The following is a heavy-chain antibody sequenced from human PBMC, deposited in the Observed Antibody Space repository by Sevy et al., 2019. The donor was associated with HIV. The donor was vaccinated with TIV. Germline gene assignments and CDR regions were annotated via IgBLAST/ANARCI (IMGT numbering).Heavy chain of an antibody. Sequence: SETLSLTCTVSGASISHHFWTWIRQSPGKGLEWIGCISYSGSTNYNPSLKSRVTISVDTSKNQFSLRVNSVTAADTAVYYCARRVSSNWNYSWFDPWGQGTLVTVSS. V-gene: IGHV4-59*11. D-gene: IGHD1-7*01. CDR1: GASISHHF. J-gene: IGHJ5*02. CDR2: ISYSGST. CDR3: ARRVSSNWNYSWFDP.